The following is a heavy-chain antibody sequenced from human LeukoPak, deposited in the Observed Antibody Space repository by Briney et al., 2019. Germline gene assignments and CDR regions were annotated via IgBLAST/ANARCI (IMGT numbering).Heavy chain of an antibody. CDR3: ARDGRGYSYGYDGY. CDR2: ISSSSSTI. CDR1: GGSISSGSYY. Sequence: LSLTCTVSGGSISSGSYYWSWIRQPAGKGLEWVSYISSSSSTIYYADSVKGRFTISRDNAKNSLYLQMNSLRAEDTAVYYCARDGRGYSYGYDGYWGQGTLVTVSS. D-gene: IGHD5-18*01. V-gene: IGHV3-11*04. J-gene: IGHJ4*02.